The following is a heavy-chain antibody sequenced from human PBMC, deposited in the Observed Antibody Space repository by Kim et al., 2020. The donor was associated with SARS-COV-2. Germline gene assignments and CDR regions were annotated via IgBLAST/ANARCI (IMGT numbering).Heavy chain of an antibody. CDR3: ATVSGSYLGWPYYFDY. J-gene: IGHJ4*02. CDR2: FDPEDGET. Sequence: ASVKVSCKVSGYTLTELSMHWVRQAPGKGLEWMGGFDPEDGETIYAQKFQGRVTMTEDTSTDTAYMELSSLRSEDTAVYYCATVSGSYLGWPYYFDYWGQGTLVTVSS. V-gene: IGHV1-24*01. D-gene: IGHD1-26*01. CDR1: GYTLTELS.